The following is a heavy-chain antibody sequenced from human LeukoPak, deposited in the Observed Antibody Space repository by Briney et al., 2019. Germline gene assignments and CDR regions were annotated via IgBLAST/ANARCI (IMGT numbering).Heavy chain of an antibody. D-gene: IGHD6-13*01. CDR3: ARVVAGAGRSNWFDP. V-gene: IGHV4-61*02. J-gene: IGHJ5*02. CDR2: IYTSGST. CDR1: GYSISSGSY. Sequence: SETLSLTCTVSGYSISSGSYWSWIRQPAGKGLEWIGRIYTSGSTNYNPSLKSRVTISVDKSKNQFSLKLSSVTAADTAVYYCARVVAGAGRSNWFDPRGQGTLVTVSS.